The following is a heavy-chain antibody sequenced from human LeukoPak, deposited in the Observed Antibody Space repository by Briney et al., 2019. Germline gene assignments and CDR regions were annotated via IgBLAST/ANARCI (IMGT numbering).Heavy chain of an antibody. Sequence: ASVKVSCKAPGYTFTGYYMHWVRQAPGQGLEWMGRINPNSGGTNYAQKFQGRVTMTRDTSISTAYMELSRLRSDDTAVYYCVRIYCSTTTCYPDYWGQGTLVTVSS. D-gene: IGHD2-2*01. CDR2: INPNSGGT. J-gene: IGHJ4*02. V-gene: IGHV1-2*06. CDR3: VRIYCSTTTCYPDY. CDR1: GYTFTGYY.